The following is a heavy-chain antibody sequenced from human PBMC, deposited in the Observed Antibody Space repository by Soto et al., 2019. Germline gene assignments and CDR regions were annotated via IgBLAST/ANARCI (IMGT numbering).Heavy chain of an antibody. D-gene: IGHD2-8*01. CDR3: ARNGDCTRPGCIVGWFDP. CDR2: LYYGRSA. J-gene: IGHJ5*02. CDR1: GDSISSYY. Sequence: SETLSLTCAVSGDSISSYYCMWIRQPPGKGLESIGYLYYGRSANYNPSLKSRVTLSMDTSTNQFYLTLNSMTAADTAMYYCARNGDCTRPGCIVGWFDPWGPGTLVTVSS. V-gene: IGHV4-59*12.